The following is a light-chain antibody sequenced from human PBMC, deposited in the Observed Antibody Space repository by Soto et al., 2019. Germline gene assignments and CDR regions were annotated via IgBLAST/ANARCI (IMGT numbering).Light chain of an antibody. CDR3: QQYGSSPPTIT. J-gene: IGKJ5*01. CDR1: QSVSSTY. V-gene: IGKV3-20*01. Sequence: ESVLTQFPGTLSISPGERATLSCRASQSVSSTYLAWYQQKPGQAPRLLIYGASSRATGIPDRFSGSGSGTDFSLTISRLEPEDFAVYYCQQYGSSPPTITFGQGTRLEIK. CDR2: GAS.